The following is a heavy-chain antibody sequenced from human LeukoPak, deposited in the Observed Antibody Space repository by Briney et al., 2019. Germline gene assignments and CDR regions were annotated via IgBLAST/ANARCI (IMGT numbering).Heavy chain of an antibody. J-gene: IGHJ6*02. CDR3: GRGGGRSSTGMDV. V-gene: IGHV4-31*03. CDR1: GGSISSAAYY. D-gene: IGHD2-2*01. CDR2: IYYSGRT. Sequence: PSQTLSLTCTVSGGSISSAAYYWTWIRQHPGEGLEWIGHIYYSGRTDYNPTLKSRVNISIDTSKNQFSLRVNSVTAADTAVYYCGRGGGRSSTGMDVWGQGTTVTVSS.